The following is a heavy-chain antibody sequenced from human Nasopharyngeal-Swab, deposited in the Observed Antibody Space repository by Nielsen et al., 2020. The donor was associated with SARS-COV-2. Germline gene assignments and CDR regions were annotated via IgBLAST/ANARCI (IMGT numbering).Heavy chain of an antibody. Sequence: GESLKISCAASGFTFSSYGMHWVRQAPGKGLEWVAVISYDGSNKYYADSVKGRFTISRDNSKNTLYLQMNSLRAEDTAVYYCAKLPLPQSYSGSYHGYWGQGTLVTVSS. CDR1: GFTFSSYG. J-gene: IGHJ4*02. CDR3: AKLPLPQSYSGSYHGY. V-gene: IGHV3-30*18. CDR2: ISYDGSNK. D-gene: IGHD1-26*01.